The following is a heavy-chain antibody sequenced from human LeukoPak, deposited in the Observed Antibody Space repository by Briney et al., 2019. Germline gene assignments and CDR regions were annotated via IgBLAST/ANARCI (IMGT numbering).Heavy chain of an antibody. D-gene: IGHD2-15*01. CDR3: ARGYCSGGSCSSFDY. Sequence: ASVKVSCKASGYTFTSYGISWVRQAPGQGGEGMGWISAYNGDTDYAQKLQGRVTMTTDTSTSTAYMELRSLRSDDTAVYYCARGYCSGGSCSSFDYWGQGTLVTVSS. V-gene: IGHV1-18*01. CDR1: GYTFTSYG. CDR2: ISAYNGDT. J-gene: IGHJ4*02.